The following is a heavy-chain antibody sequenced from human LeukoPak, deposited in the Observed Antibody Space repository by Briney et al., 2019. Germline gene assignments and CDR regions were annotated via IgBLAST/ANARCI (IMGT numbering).Heavy chain of an antibody. V-gene: IGHV6-1*01. CDR1: GDSVSSNSAA. CDR3: ARGYCSSTSCYDYYYGMDV. D-gene: IGHD2-2*01. CDR2: TYYRSKWYN. J-gene: IGHJ6*02. Sequence: SQTLSLTCAISGDSVSSNSAAWNWIRQSPSRGLEWLGRTYYRSKWYNDYAVSVKSRITINPDTSENQFSLQLNSVTPEDTAVYYCARGYCSSTSCYDYYYGMDVWGQGTTVTVSS.